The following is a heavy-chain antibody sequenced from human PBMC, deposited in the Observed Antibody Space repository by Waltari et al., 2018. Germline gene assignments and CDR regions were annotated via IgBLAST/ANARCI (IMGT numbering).Heavy chain of an antibody. CDR3: ARDSPRVGFDY. D-gene: IGHD1-26*01. V-gene: IGHV3-53*01. J-gene: IGHJ4*02. CDR2: ICSGGST. Sequence: EVQLVESGGGLIQPGGSLRLSCAASGFTVSSNYMSWVRQAPGKGREWVPVICSGGSTDYADSVKGRFTISRDNSKNTLYLQMNSLRAEDTAVYYCARDSPRVGFDYWGQGTLVTVSS. CDR1: GFTVSSNY.